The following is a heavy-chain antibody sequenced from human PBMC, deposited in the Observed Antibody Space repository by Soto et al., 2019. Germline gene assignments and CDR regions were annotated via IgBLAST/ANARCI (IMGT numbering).Heavy chain of an antibody. D-gene: IGHD6-19*01. CDR3: AHSVSGWMDRSAYWLDP. Sequence: QITLKESGPTLVKPTQTLTLTCTFSGFSLSTSGVGVGWIRQPPGKALEWLALIYWDDDKRYSPSLKSRLTITKDTSKNQVVLTMTNMDPVDTATYYCAHSVSGWMDRSAYWLDPWGQGTLVTVSS. CDR2: IYWDDDK. CDR1: GFSLSTSGVG. V-gene: IGHV2-5*02. J-gene: IGHJ5*02.